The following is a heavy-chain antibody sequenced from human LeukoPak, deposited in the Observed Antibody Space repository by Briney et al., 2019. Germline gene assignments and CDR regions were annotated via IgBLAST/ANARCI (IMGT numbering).Heavy chain of an antibody. V-gene: IGHV1-69*13. J-gene: IGHJ4*02. CDR3: ARDHPYYYDSSGYYFDY. Sequence: SVKVSCKASGYTFTSYYMHWVRQAPGQGLEWMGGIIPIFGTANYAQKFQGRVTITADESTSTAYMELSSLRSEDTAVYYCARDHPYYYDSSGYYFDYWGQGTLVTVSS. CDR1: GYTFTSYY. D-gene: IGHD3-22*01. CDR2: IIPIFGTA.